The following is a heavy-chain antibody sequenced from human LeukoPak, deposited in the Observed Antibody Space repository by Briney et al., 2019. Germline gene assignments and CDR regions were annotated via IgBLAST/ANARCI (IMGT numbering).Heavy chain of an antibody. D-gene: IGHD2-15*01. Sequence: SETLCLTCTVSGGSISSYYWSWIRQPAGKGLEWIGRIYTSGSTNYNPSLKSRVTMSVDTSKNQFSLKLTSVTAADTAVYYCARNYCSGGSCYSGLDYWGQGTLVTVSS. J-gene: IGHJ4*02. CDR2: IYTSGST. V-gene: IGHV4-4*07. CDR3: ARNYCSGGSCYSGLDY. CDR1: GGSISSYY.